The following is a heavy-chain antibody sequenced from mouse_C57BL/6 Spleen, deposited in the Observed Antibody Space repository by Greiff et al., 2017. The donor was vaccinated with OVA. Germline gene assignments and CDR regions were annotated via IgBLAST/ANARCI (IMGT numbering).Heavy chain of an antibody. CDR3: ARDSNYVGFAN. CDR2: IYPGDGDT. D-gene: IGHD2-5*01. V-gene: IGHV1-80*01. J-gene: IGHJ3*01. CDR1: GYAFSSYW. Sequence: QVQLQQSGAELVKPGASVKISCKASGYAFSSYWMNWVKQRPGKGLEWIGQIYPGDGDTNYTGKFKGKSTLSADKSSSTAYMQLSSLTSEDSAVYFCARDSNYVGFANWGKGTLVTVSA.